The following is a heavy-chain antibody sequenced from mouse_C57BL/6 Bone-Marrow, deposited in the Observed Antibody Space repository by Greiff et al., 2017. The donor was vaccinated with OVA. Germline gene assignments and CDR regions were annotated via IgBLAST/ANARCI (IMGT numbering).Heavy chain of an antibody. Sequence: EVKLVESGGDLVKPGGSLKLSCAASGFTFSSYGMSWVRQTPDKRLEWVATISSGGSSTYYPDSVKGRFTISRDNAKNTLYLQMSSLKSEDTAMYYCARHETNWDWYFDVWGTGTTVTVSS. CDR1: GFTFSSYG. J-gene: IGHJ1*03. CDR3: ARHETNWDWYFDV. D-gene: IGHD4-1*01. CDR2: ISSGGSST. V-gene: IGHV5-6*02.